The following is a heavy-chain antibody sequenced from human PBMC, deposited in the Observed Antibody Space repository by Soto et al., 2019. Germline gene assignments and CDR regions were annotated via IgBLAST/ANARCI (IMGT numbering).Heavy chain of an antibody. V-gene: IGHV3-33*01. Sequence: GGSLRLSCAASGFTFSSYGMHWVRQAPGKGLEWVAVIWYDGNDKYYADSVKGRFTISRDNSKNTLYLQMNSLRAEDTAVYYCARGTGYYYYNMDVWGQGTTVTVSS. D-gene: IGHD1-1*01. J-gene: IGHJ6*02. CDR3: ARGTGYYYYNMDV. CDR2: IWYDGNDK. CDR1: GFTFSSYG.